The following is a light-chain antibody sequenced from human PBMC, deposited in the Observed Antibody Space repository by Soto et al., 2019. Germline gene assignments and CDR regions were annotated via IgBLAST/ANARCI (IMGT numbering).Light chain of an antibody. CDR3: SSYAASNNFYFV. J-gene: IGLJ3*02. V-gene: IGLV2-8*01. CDR2: EVT. CDR1: SSDVGGYNY. Sequence: QSALTHAPSASGSPGQSVTISCTGTSSDVGGYNYVSWYQQYPGRAPKLMIYEVTKRPSGVPDRFSGSKSGNTASLTVSGLQAEDEADYYCSSYAASNNFYFVFGGWTQLTVL.